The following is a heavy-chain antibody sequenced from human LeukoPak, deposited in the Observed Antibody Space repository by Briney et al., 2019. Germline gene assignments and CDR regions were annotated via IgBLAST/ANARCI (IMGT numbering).Heavy chain of an antibody. J-gene: IGHJ4*02. Sequence: ASVKVSCKASGYTFTGYYMHWVRQAPGQGLEWMGWINPNSGGTNYAQKFQGRVTMTRDTSISTAYMELSRLRSDDTAVYYCAREVGATVGLTAIDYWGQGTLVTVSS. CDR2: INPNSGGT. CDR3: AREVGATVGLTAIDY. CDR1: GYTFTGYY. V-gene: IGHV1-2*02. D-gene: IGHD1-26*01.